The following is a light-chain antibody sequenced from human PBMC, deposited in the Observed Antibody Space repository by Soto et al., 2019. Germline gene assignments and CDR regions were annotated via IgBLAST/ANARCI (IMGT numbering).Light chain of an antibody. CDR2: DAS. CDR1: ESIRNW. J-gene: IGKJ5*01. V-gene: IGKV1-5*01. Sequence: DIQMTQSPSTLSASVGDRVTITCRASESIRNWLAWYQQKPGKAPKLLIYDASNLETGVPSRFSGSGSGTYFSFTISSLQPEDFATYYCQQYSNLITFGQGIRLEIK. CDR3: QQYSNLIT.